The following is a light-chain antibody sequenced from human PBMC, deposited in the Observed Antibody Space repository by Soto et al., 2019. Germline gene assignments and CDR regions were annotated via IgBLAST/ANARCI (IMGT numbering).Light chain of an antibody. J-gene: IGKJ1*01. Sequence: DVVMTQSPLSLSVTPGEPASISCRSSQSLLHSNGYNYLNWFLQKPGQSPQLLIYLGSYRASGVPARLSGSGSGTDFTLKISRVEAEDVGVYYCMQALQTPPWTFGQGTKVEIE. V-gene: IGKV2-28*01. CDR3: MQALQTPPWT. CDR1: QSLLHSNGYNY. CDR2: LGS.